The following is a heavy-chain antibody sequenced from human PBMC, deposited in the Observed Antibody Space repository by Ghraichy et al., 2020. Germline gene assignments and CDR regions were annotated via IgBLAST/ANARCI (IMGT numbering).Heavy chain of an antibody. CDR2: INYVGVT. CDR3: ARGRYCGGGACYPRPSSFDY. Sequence: SETLSLTCSVYGGSIGGYYWSWIRQSPGQGLEWIGEINYVGVTIYNPSLKSRVTISLDTYDNQFSLSLTSLTAADTALYFCARGRYCGGGACYPRPSSFDYWGQGIPVTVSS. V-gene: IGHV4-34*01. CDR1: GGSIGGYY. J-gene: IGHJ4*02. D-gene: IGHD2-15*01.